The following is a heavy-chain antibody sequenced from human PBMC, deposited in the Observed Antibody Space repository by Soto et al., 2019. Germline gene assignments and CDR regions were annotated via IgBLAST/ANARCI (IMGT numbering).Heavy chain of an antibody. CDR1: GFTVSSNY. J-gene: IGHJ6*02. CDR3: ARVVRGDTYYYYYAMDV. V-gene: IGHV3-66*01. D-gene: IGHD4-17*01. Sequence: EVQLVESGGGLVQPGGSLRLSCVVSGFTVSSNYMSWVRQAPGKGLEWVSVIYSGGSTYYADSVKGRFTISRDSSKNTLYLQMNSLRAEDTAVYYCARVVRGDTYYYYYAMDVWGQGTTVTVSS. CDR2: IYSGGST.